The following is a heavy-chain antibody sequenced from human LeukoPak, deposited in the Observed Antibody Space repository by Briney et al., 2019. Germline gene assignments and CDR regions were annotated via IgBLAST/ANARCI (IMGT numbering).Heavy chain of an antibody. D-gene: IGHD2-2*01. CDR1: GFIFSNAR. V-gene: IGHV3-15*01. J-gene: IGHJ4*02. CDR3: TTDQDCSSTSCYY. CDR2: IKSKVHGGTT. Sequence: GGSLRLSCAASGFIFSNARMNWVRQAPGKGLEWVGRIKSKVHGGTTDYAAHVKDRFIVSRDDSKNTLYLQMNSLKTEDTAVYYCTTDQDCSSTSCYYWGQGTLVTVSS.